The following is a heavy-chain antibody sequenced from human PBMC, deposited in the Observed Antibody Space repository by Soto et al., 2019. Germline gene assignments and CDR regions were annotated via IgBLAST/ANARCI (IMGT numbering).Heavy chain of an antibody. CDR1: GYTXTGHY. D-gene: IGHD5-12*01. Sequence: SXKVSFKASGYTXTGHYSDLVRQAPEQGPEWMGEIVPESGATRYAQKFQGRVTMTRDMYITTVYMELNNMRPDDTAVYYCGRGRSGQIVVFYWGQGTPGTVSS. CDR3: GRGRSGQIVVFY. V-gene: IGHV1-2*02. J-gene: IGHJ4*02. CDR2: IVPESGAT.